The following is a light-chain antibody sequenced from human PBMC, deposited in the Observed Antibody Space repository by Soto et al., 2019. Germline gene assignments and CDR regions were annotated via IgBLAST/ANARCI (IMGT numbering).Light chain of an antibody. Sequence: DIQMTQSPSTLSASEGDRVTITCRASQSIGNWLAWDQQKTGKAPKLLIYKASILQSGVPARFSGSGSGTELTLTISSLQPDDFATYYCQQYDSYPYTFGQGTKLEIK. J-gene: IGKJ2*01. CDR1: QSIGNW. V-gene: IGKV1-5*03. CDR3: QQYDSYPYT. CDR2: KAS.